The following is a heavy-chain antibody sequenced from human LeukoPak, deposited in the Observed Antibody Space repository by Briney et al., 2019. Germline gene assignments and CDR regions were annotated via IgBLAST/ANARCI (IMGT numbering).Heavy chain of an antibody. CDR2: INPDTGAT. D-gene: IGHD3-22*01. V-gene: IGHV1-2*02. CDR1: GYXFTGYY. Sequence: GASVKVSCKASGYXFTGYYMHWVRQAPGQGLEWMGWINPDTGATDIAQKLQGRVTMTRDTSISTAYMELSRLKSDDTAVYCCARGTYYFDNTNFDYWGQGTLVTVSS. J-gene: IGHJ4*02. CDR3: ARGTYYFDNTNFDY.